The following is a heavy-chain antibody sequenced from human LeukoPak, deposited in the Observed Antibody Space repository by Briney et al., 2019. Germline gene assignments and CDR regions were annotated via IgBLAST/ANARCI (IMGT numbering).Heavy chain of an antibody. CDR3: ARTPYYDFWSGYYDWFDP. V-gene: IGHV1-18*01. Sequence: ASVKVSCKASGYTFTSYGISWVRQAPGQGLEWMGWISAYNGNTSYAQKLQGRVTMTTDTSTSTAYMELRSLRSDDTAVYYCARTPYYDFWSGYYDWFDPWGQGTLVTVSS. CDR1: GYTFTSYG. CDR2: ISAYNGNT. J-gene: IGHJ5*02. D-gene: IGHD3-3*01.